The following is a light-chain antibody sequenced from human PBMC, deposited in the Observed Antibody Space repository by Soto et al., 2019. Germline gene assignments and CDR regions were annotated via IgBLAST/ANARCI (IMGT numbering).Light chain of an antibody. CDR2: GAS. CDR3: QQYGSSPLT. J-gene: IGKJ4*01. Sequence: EIVLTQSPGTLSLSPGERATLSCRASQSVSSSYLAWYQQKPGQAPRLLIYGASSSATGIPDRFSGSGSGTDFTLTISRLEPEDVAVYYCQQYGSSPLTFGGGTKVDI. CDR1: QSVSSSY. V-gene: IGKV3-20*01.